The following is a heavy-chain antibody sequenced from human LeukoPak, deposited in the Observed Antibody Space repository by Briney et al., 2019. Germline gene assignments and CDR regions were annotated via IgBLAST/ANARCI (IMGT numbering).Heavy chain of an antibody. CDR2: IKYDGSVK. Sequence: GGSLRLSCAASKFTFSNYWMSWVRQAPGRGLEWVASIKYDGSVKHYVDSLKGRFTISRDNAKNSLYLQMNRLRAEDTAVYYCAGLGIVTTGDSNWFDRWGQGTLVTVCS. CDR3: AGLGIVTTGDSNWFDR. CDR1: KFTFSNYW. J-gene: IGHJ5*02. V-gene: IGHV3-7*04. D-gene: IGHD6-13*01.